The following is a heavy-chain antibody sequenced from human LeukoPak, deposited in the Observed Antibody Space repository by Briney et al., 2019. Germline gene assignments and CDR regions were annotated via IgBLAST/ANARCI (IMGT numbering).Heavy chain of an antibody. CDR3: AREATGDGFEL. CDR1: GYTFTGYY. CDR2: INPNSGDT. Sequence: ASVKVSCKASGYTFTGYYLHWVRQAPGQGLEWMRWINPNSGDTNYAQNLQGRVTMTRDTSISTDYMEVSRLRSDDTAVYYCAREATGDGFELWGQGTMVTVSS. J-gene: IGHJ3*01. V-gene: IGHV1-2*02. D-gene: IGHD3-9*01.